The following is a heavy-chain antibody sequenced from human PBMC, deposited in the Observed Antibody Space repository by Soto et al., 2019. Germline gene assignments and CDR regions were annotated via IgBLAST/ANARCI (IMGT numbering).Heavy chain of an antibody. J-gene: IGHJ6*02. CDR1: GGSISSGGYY. Sequence: SETLSLTCTVSGGSISSGGYYWSWIRQHPGKGLERIGYIYYSGSTYYNPSLKSRVTISVDTSKNQFSLKLSSVTAADTAVYWCARGYYGSGNYHNPTLGMAFWVQGTTVTVSS. D-gene: IGHD3-10*01. CDR3: ARGYYGSGNYHNPTLGMAF. V-gene: IGHV4-31*03. CDR2: IYYSGST.